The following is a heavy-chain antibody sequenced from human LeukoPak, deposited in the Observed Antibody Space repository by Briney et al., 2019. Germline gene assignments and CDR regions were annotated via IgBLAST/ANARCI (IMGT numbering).Heavy chain of an antibody. V-gene: IGHV3-21*01. CDR3: ARDRRAIADPSWDAFDI. D-gene: IGHD6-13*01. CDR1: GFTFSSYS. J-gene: IGHJ3*02. Sequence: KAGGSLRLSCAASGFTFSSYSMNWVRQAPGKGLEWVSSISSSSSYIYYADSVKGRFTISRDNAKNSLYLQMNSLRAEDTAVYYCARDRRAIADPSWDAFDIWGQGTMVTVSS. CDR2: ISSSSSYI.